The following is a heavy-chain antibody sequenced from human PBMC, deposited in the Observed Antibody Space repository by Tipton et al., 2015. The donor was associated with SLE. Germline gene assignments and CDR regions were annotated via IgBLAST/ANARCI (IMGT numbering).Heavy chain of an antibody. V-gene: IGHV3-21*03. J-gene: IGHJ5*02. CDR1: GFTFSSYS. Sequence: GSLRLSCAASGFTFSSYSMNWVRQAPGKGLEWVSSISSSSSYIYYAGSVKGRFTISRDNAKNSLYLQMNSLRAEDTAVYYCAKSKARAMVDPWGQGTLVTVSS. D-gene: IGHD5-18*01. CDR2: ISSSSSYI. CDR3: AKSKARAMVDP.